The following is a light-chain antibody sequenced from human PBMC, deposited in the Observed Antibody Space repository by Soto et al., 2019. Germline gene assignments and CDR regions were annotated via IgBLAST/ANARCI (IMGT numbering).Light chain of an antibody. V-gene: IGKV1-39*01. CDR3: QHSYKIPPT. CDR1: QSINTK. CDR2: AAS. Sequence: DIQMTHSPSSLSASVGDRVTITCRASQSINTKLNRYQQKPGKVPNLLIYAASSLQTGVPSRFSGSGSGTDFTLTISSLQPEDFATYYCQHSYKIPPTFGPGAKVDTK. J-gene: IGKJ1*01.